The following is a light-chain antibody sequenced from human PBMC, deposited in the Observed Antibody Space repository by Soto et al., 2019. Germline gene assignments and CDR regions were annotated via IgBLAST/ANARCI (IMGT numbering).Light chain of an antibody. CDR2: GAS. CDR1: QSVSISH. CDR3: QQYDKWPRT. Sequence: EIVLTQSPGTLSLSPGERATLPCRASQSVSISHLAWYQHKPGQSPRLLIYGASARATGIPARFSGGGSGAEYTLTISSLQSEDFAVYYCQQYDKWPRTFGQGTKVDI. J-gene: IGKJ1*01. V-gene: IGKV3-15*01.